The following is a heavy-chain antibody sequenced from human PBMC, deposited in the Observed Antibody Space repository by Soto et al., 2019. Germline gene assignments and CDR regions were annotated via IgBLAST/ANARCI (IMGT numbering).Heavy chain of an antibody. CDR1: GYTFTSYD. D-gene: IGHD5-18*01. J-gene: IGHJ5*02. Sequence: QVQLVQSGAEVKKPGASVKVSCKASGYTFTSYDINWVRQATGQGLEWMGWMNPNSGNTGYAQKFQGRVTMTRNTSISTAYMELSSLRSEGTAVYYFARLRRYSYGSGGFDPWGQGTLVTVSS. V-gene: IGHV1-8*01. CDR2: MNPNSGNT. CDR3: ARLRRYSYGSGGFDP.